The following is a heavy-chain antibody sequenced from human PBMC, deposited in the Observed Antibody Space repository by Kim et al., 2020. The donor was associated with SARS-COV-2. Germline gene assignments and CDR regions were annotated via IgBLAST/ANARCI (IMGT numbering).Heavy chain of an antibody. V-gene: IGHV1-3*01. CDR2: NGNT. CDR3: ARTMEDDY. Sequence: NGNTKYSQKFQGRVTFTRDTSASTAYMELSSLRSEDTAVYYCARTMEDDYWGQGTLVTVSS. D-gene: IGHD3-3*01. J-gene: IGHJ4*02.